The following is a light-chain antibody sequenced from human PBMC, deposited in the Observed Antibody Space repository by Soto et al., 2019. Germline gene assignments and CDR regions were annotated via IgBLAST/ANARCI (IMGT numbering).Light chain of an antibody. CDR3: NSYTTSSTYV. CDR2: DVT. J-gene: IGLJ1*01. V-gene: IGLV2-14*03. Sequence: QSALTQPASVSGSPGQSITISCTGTSSDVGGYNYVSWYQHHPGKAPKLIIYDVTNRPSGVSNRFSGSKSGNTASLTISGLQADDEADYYCNSYTTSSTYVFGTGTKLTVL. CDR1: SSDVGGYNY.